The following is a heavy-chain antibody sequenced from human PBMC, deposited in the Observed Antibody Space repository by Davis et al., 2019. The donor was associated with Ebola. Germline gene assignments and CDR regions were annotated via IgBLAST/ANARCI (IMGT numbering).Heavy chain of an antibody. CDR1: GFTFSSYS. CDR2: ISSSSSYI. Sequence: PGGSLRLSCAASGFTFSSYSMNWVRQAPGKGLEWVSSISSSSSYIYYADSVKGRFTISRDNAKNSLYLQMNSLRAEDTAVYYCARDGYYSNYGYYYYYGMDVWGQGTTVTVSS. CDR3: ARDGYYSNYGYYYYYGMDV. D-gene: IGHD4-11*01. J-gene: IGHJ6*02. V-gene: IGHV3-21*01.